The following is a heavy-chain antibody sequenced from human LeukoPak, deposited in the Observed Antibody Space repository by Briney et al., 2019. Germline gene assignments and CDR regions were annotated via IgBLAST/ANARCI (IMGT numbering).Heavy chain of an antibody. D-gene: IGHD2-21*01. V-gene: IGHV3-21*01. Sequence: GGSPSLSCSAPGFTLTSYPMHWVRHAPPNASQSVPPISPTRSYIPHPHPIKGRFTISRDNAKNSLFLQMNSLRADDTAVYYCARSFCLNFICYDGFDIWGQGTMVTVSS. J-gene: IGHJ3*02. CDR1: GFTLTSYP. CDR2: ISPTRSYI. CDR3: ARSFCLNFICYDGFDI.